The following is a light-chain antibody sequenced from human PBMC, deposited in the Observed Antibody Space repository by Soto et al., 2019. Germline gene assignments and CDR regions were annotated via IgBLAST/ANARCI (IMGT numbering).Light chain of an antibody. Sequence: EIVLTQSPVTLSLSPGQRATLSCRASQTVSNYIFWYQQKPGRPPRLLIYDTSNRAPGIPVRFSSSASGTDFSLTISGLEPEDSAVYYCQQRSNWPYTFGQGTNLEI. V-gene: IGKV3-11*01. CDR3: QQRSNWPYT. CDR1: QTVSNY. J-gene: IGKJ2*01. CDR2: DTS.